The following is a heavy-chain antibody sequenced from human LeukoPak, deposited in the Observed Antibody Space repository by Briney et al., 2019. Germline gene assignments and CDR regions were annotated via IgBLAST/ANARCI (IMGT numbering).Heavy chain of an antibody. CDR1: GFTFSSYA. Sequence: GGSLRLSCAASGFTFSSYAMSWVRQAPGKGLEWVSAISGSGGSTYYADSVKGRFTIPRDNSKNTLYLQMNSLRAEDTAVYYCAKPYWSRNYYFDYWGQGTLVTVSS. V-gene: IGHV3-23*01. J-gene: IGHJ4*02. CDR2: ISGSGGST. CDR3: AKPYWSRNYYFDY. D-gene: IGHD3-3*01.